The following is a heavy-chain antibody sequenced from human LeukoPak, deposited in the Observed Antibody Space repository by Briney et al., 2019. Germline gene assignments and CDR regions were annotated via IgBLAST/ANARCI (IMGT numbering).Heavy chain of an antibody. V-gene: IGHV3-11*04. D-gene: IGHD1-14*01. Sequence: GGSLRLSCAASGFTFSDYYMSWIRQAPGKGLESVSYITGSGNIIYYADSVKGRFTISRDKAKNSLYLQMSSLRVEDTAVYYCARADRKYYMDVWGEGTTVTVFS. CDR2: ITGSGNII. J-gene: IGHJ6*03. CDR3: ARADRKYYMDV. CDR1: GFTFSDYY.